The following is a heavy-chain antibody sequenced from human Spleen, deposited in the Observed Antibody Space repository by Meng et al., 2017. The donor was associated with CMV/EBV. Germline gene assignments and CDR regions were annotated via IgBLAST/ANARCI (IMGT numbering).Heavy chain of an antibody. CDR3: ARVRGRFLEWLYYGMDV. CDR2: SSPYKGNT. CDR1: GYTFNTYG. D-gene: IGHD3-3*01. V-gene: IGHV1-18*01. Sequence: ASVKVSCKASGYTFNTYGITWVRQAPGQGLEWMGWSSPYKGNTNYAQKFQGRVTMTTDTSTSTAYMELRSLRSDDTAVYYCARVRGRFLEWLYYGMDVWGQGTTVTVSS. J-gene: IGHJ6*02.